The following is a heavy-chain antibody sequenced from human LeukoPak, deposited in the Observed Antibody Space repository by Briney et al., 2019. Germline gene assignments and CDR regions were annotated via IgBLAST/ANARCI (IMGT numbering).Heavy chain of an antibody. J-gene: IGHJ5*01. CDR3: ARDVGYCSGGSFYRWFLS. Sequence: PGGSLRLSCAASGFTFSTYSLSWVRQAPGKGLEWVSYISTGSAVIYYADSVKGRFTISRHDARNSVSLQMNSLRADDTAVYYCARDVGYCSGGSFYRWFLSWAQETLVTVSS. V-gene: IGHV3-48*01. CDR1: GFTFSTYS. D-gene: IGHD2-15*01. CDR2: ISTGSAVI.